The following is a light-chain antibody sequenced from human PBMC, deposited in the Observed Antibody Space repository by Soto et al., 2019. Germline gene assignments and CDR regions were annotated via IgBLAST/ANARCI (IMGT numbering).Light chain of an antibody. CDR3: LQHGTSPST. J-gene: IGKJ1*01. CDR1: RGVTRS. Sequence: EIVLTQSPGTLSLSPGERATLSCRASRGVTRSLAWFQQKAGQAPRLLIYGASTRTTGIPDRVSGSGSGTDFTLIISRVEPEDFAVYYCLQHGTSPSTFGQGTKVDIK. CDR2: GAS. V-gene: IGKV3-20*01.